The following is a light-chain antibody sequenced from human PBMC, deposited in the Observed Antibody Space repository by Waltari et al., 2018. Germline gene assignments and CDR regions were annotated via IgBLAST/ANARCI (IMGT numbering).Light chain of an antibody. CDR1: SSDIGTYNY. CDR2: DVS. CDR3: DSKSSSSPHV. Sequence: QSALTQPASVSGSPGQSITVSCTGTSSDIGTYNYVSWYQQHPGKAPKLMIYDVSSRPSGVSNRFSVSKSGNTASLTISGLQAEDEADYYCDSKSSSSPHVFGTGTKVTVL. J-gene: IGLJ1*01. V-gene: IGLV2-14*03.